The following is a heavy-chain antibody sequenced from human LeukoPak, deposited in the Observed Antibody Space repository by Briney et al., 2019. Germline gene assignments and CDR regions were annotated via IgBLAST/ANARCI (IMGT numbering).Heavy chain of an antibody. J-gene: IGHJ3*01. Sequence: GASLRLSCAASGFTFSNFVMNWARQAPGKGLEWVATISGGGDHIYYTDSVKGRFTISRDNSKNSLSLQMNSLRADDTALYYCARRATTATSSWGAFDLWGQGTMVTVSS. CDR3: ARRATTATSSWGAFDL. CDR2: ISGGGDHI. V-gene: IGHV3-23*01. D-gene: IGHD4-17*01. CDR1: GFTFSNFV.